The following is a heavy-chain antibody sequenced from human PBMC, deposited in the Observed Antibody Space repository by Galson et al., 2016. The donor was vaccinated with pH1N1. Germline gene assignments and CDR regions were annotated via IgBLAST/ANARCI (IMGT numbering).Heavy chain of an antibody. Sequence: TLSLTCTVSGGSISSSIYYWNWIRQPAGKGLEWIGRMYTSRTTTYNPSLEGRVSISVDTSKNQFSLRLSSVTAADTAVYFCARDRVALTGIFDYWGQGALVTVSS. D-gene: IGHD3-10*01. V-gene: IGHV4-61*02. J-gene: IGHJ4*02. CDR3: ARDRVALTGIFDY. CDR1: GGSISSSIYY. CDR2: MYTSRTT.